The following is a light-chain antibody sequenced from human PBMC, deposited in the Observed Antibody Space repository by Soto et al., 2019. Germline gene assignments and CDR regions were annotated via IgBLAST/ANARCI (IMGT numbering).Light chain of an antibody. V-gene: IGKV3-20*01. J-gene: IGKJ2*01. CDR1: QSINNNY. CDR2: GAS. CDR3: QQDGSLYT. Sequence: EIVLTQSPGTLSLSPGERVTLSCRASQSINNNYLAWYQQKPGQAPRLIVYGASARATGIPDRFSGSGSGTDFTLTIRRLGPEDFAVYYCQQDGSLYTFGQGTKLEIK.